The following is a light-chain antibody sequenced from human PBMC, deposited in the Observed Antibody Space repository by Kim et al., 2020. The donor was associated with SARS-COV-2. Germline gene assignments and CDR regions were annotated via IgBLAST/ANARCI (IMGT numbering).Light chain of an antibody. CDR3: CSYTSSNTFV. V-gene: IGLV2-14*03. J-gene: IGLJ2*01. CDR2: GVT. CDR1: SHDVGVYNH. Sequence: GPSITFSCIGSSHDVGVYNHVSWYQHNPGKVPTVIFYGVTKRPSGISHRFSGSKSGNTASLTISGLLADDEADYYCCSYTSSNTFVFGGGTKVTVL.